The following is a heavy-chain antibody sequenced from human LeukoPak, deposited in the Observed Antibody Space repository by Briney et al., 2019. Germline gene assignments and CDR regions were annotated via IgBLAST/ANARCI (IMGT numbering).Heavy chain of an antibody. CDR2: IYYSGST. Sequence: PSETLSLTCTVSGGSISSSSYYWDWIRQSPGKGLEWIGNIYYSGSTYYNPSLKSRVTISVDTSKNQFSLKLSSVTAADTAVYYCASGVGATDAFDIWGQGTMVTVSS. D-gene: IGHD1-26*01. J-gene: IGHJ3*02. CDR3: ASGVGATDAFDI. CDR1: GGSISSSSYY. V-gene: IGHV4-39*01.